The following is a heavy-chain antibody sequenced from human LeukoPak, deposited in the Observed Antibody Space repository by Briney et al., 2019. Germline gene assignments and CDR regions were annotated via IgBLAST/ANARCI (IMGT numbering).Heavy chain of an antibody. J-gene: IGHJ4*02. Sequence: ASVKVSCKASGYSFTSYGISWVRQAPGQGLEWMGWISAYNGNTNYAQKLQGRVTMTTDTSTSTAYMELRSLRSDDTAVYYCARGAPDTARDTGFDYWGQGTLVTVSS. V-gene: IGHV1-18*01. CDR2: ISAYNGNT. CDR1: GYSFTSYG. D-gene: IGHD5-18*01. CDR3: ARGAPDTARDTGFDY.